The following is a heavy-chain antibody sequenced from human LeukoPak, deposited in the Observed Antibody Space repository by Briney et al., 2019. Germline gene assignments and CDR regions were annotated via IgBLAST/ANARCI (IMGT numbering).Heavy chain of an antibody. J-gene: IGHJ4*02. V-gene: IGHV4-34*01. D-gene: IGHD2-21*02. CDR1: GGSFSGYY. CDR2: INHSGST. CDR3: ALRVAYCGGDCSLQGLYY. Sequence: PSETLSLTCAVYGGSFSGYYWSWIRQPPGKGLEWIGEINHSGSTNYNPSLKSRVTISADTSKNQFSLKLSSVTAADTAVYYCALRVAYCGGDCSLQGLYYWGQGTLVTVFS.